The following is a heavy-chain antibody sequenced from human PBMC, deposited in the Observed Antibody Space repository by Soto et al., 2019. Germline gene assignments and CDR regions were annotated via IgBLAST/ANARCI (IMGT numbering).Heavy chain of an antibody. CDR1: GFTFSSYA. Sequence: GGSLRLSCAASGFTFSSYAMSWVRQAPGKGLEWVSTISGSGGNAYYADSVKGRFSISRDNSKNTLRLQMNSLRADDTAVYYCAKDGASGSYPPYSYFGMDVWGQGTTGT. D-gene: IGHD1-26*01. V-gene: IGHV3-23*01. CDR3: AKDGASGSYPPYSYFGMDV. CDR2: ISGSGGNA. J-gene: IGHJ6*02.